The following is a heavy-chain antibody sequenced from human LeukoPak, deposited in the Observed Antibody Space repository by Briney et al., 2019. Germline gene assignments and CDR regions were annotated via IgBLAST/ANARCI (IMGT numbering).Heavy chain of an antibody. CDR3: ARGVPRYCSSTSCYTNYYYYGMDV. J-gene: IGHJ6*02. V-gene: IGHV1-69*13. D-gene: IGHD2-2*02. CDR2: IIPIFGTA. Sequence: SVKVSCKASGGTFSSYAISWVRQAPGQGLEWMGGIIPIFGTANYAQKFQGRVTITADESTSTAYMELSSLRSEDTAVYYCARGVPRYCSSTSCYTNYYYYGMDVWGQGATVTVSS. CDR1: GGTFSSYA.